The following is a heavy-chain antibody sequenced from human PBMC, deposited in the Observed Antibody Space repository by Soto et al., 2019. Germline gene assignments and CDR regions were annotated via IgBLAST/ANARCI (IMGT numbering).Heavy chain of an antibody. J-gene: IGHJ4*02. CDR3: AKVGFPYSYGYLFYY. CDR1: GGSIRSYY. Sequence: PSETLSLTCTVSGGSIRSYYWSWIRQPPGKGLEWIGNIYYSGSTNYNPSLKSRVTLSVDTSKNQFSLKLSSVTAADTAFYYCAKVGFPYSYGYLFYYWGQGTLVTVSS. V-gene: IGHV4-59*01. D-gene: IGHD5-18*01. CDR2: IYYSGST.